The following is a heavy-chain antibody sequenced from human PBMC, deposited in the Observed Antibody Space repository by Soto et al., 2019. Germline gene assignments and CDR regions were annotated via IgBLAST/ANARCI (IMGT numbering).Heavy chain of an antibody. Sequence: GGSLRLSCAASGFTFSSYAMHWVRQAPGKGLEWVSVIYSGGSTYYADSVKGRFTISRHNSKNTLYLQMNSLRAEDTAVYYCARDRGGDCSFSDYWGQGTLVTVSS. CDR2: IYSGGST. J-gene: IGHJ4*02. CDR1: GFTFSSYA. V-gene: IGHV3-NL1*01. D-gene: IGHD2-21*02. CDR3: ARDRGGDCSFSDY.